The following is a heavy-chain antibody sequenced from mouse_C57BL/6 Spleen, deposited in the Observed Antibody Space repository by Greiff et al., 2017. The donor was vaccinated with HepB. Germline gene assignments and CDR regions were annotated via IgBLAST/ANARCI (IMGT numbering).Heavy chain of an antibody. CDR3: ARGDYYGSSYLYCDV. V-gene: IGHV5-17*01. Sequence: EVKLVESGGGLVKPGGSLKLSCAASGFTFSDYGMHWVRQAPEKGLEWVAYISSGSSTIYYADTVKGRFTISRDNATNTLFLQMTSLRSEDTAMYYCARGDYYGSSYLYCDVWGTGTTVTVSS. J-gene: IGHJ1*03. CDR2: ISSGSSTI. D-gene: IGHD1-1*01. CDR1: GFTFSDYG.